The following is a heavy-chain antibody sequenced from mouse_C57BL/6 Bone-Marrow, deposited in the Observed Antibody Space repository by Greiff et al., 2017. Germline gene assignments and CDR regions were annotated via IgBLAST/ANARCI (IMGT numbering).Heavy chain of an antibody. V-gene: IGHV5-4*01. Sequence: EVKLMESGGGLVKPGGSLKLSCAASGFTFSSYAMSWVRQTPEKRLEWVATISDGGSYTYYPDNVKGRFTISRDNAKNNLYLQMSHLKSEDTAMYYCARDEGKAYWGQGTRVTVSA. CDR3: ARDEGKAY. J-gene: IGHJ3*01. CDR2: ISDGGSYT. CDR1: GFTFSSYA.